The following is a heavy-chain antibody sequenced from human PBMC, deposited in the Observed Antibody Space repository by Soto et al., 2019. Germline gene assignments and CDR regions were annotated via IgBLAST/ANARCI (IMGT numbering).Heavy chain of an antibody. V-gene: IGHV3-74*01. Sequence: EVQLVESGGGLVQPGGSLRLSCAATGFTFSTYWMHWFRQGPGKGLVWVSRISTDGSSTTYADSVKGRFTISRDNAKNTLSRQMNSLRAEDTAVYYCARATGSNHPFDYWGQGSLVTVSS. CDR1: GFTFSTYW. CDR3: ARATGSNHPFDY. J-gene: IGHJ4*02. D-gene: IGHD2-2*01. CDR2: ISTDGSST.